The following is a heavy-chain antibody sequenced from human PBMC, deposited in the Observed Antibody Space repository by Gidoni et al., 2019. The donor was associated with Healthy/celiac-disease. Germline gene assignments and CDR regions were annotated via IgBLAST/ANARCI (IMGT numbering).Heavy chain of an antibody. CDR3: ARGDDFWSGYYPFDY. Sequence: EVQLVESGGGLVQPGGSLRLSCAASGFTFSSYSRNWVRPAPGKGLEWVSYISSSSSTIYYADSVKGRFTISRDNAKNSLYLQMNSLRDEDTAVYYCARGDDFWSGYYPFDYWGQGTLVTVSS. CDR2: ISSSSSTI. D-gene: IGHD3-3*01. CDR1: GFTFSSYS. J-gene: IGHJ4*02. V-gene: IGHV3-48*02.